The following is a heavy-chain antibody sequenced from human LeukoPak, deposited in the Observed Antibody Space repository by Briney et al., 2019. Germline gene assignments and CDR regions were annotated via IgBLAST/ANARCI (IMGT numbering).Heavy chain of an antibody. CDR3: ARAPVLRFLEWGNWFDP. J-gene: IGHJ5*02. Sequence: ASVKVSCKASGYTFTSYDINWVRQATGQGLGWMGWMNPNSGNTGYAQKFQGRVTMTRNTSISTAYMELSSLRSEDTAVYYCARAPVLRFLEWGNWFDPWGQGTLVTVSS. D-gene: IGHD3-3*01. V-gene: IGHV1-8*01. CDR1: GYTFTSYD. CDR2: MNPNSGNT.